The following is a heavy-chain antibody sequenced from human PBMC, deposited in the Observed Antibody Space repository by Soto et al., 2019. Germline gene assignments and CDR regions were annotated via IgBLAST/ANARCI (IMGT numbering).Heavy chain of an antibody. V-gene: IGHV1-69*12. CDR2: IIPIFGTA. CDR3: ARESRYCSGGSCYFLPGIDY. CDR1: GGTFSRYA. J-gene: IGHJ4*02. Sequence: QVQLVQSGAEVKKPGSSVKVSCKASGGTFSRYAISWVRQAPGQGLEWMGGIIPIFGTANYAQKFQGRVTITADESTSTADMELSSLRSEDTAVYYCARESRYCSGGSCYFLPGIDYWGQGTLVTVSS. D-gene: IGHD2-15*01.